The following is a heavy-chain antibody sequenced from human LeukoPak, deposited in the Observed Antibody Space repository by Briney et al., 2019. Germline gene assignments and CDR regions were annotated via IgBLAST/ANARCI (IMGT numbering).Heavy chain of an antibody. D-gene: IGHD2-2*01. Sequence: PGRSLRLSCTASGFTFGDHAMSWVRQAPGKGLEWVGFIRSKAYGGTTEYAASVKGRFTISRDDSKSIAYLQMNSLKTEDTAVYYCNSGGYCSSTSCYRRYYYYGMDVWGKGTTVTVSS. V-gene: IGHV3-49*04. J-gene: IGHJ6*04. CDR3: NSGGYCSSTSCYRRYYYYGMDV. CDR1: GFTFGDHA. CDR2: IRSKAYGGTT.